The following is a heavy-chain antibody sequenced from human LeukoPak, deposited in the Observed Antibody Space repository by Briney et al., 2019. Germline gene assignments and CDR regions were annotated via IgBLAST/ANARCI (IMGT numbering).Heavy chain of an antibody. CDR1: GGSISSYY. V-gene: IGHV4-4*09. CDR2: IDTSGST. D-gene: IGHD6-13*01. Sequence: SETLSLTCTVSGGSISSYYWSWIRQPPGKGLEWIGYIDTSGSTNHNPSLKSQVTISSDTSKNQFSLKLSSVTAADTAVYYCARAYSCSWLSAFDIWGQGTMVTVSS. CDR3: ARAYSCSWLSAFDI. J-gene: IGHJ3*02.